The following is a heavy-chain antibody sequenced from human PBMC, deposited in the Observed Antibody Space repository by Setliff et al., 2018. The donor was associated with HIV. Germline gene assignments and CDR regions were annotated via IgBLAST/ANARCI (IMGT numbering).Heavy chain of an antibody. CDR3: ARYSPRGYTLTGPY. D-gene: IGHD6-25*01. Sequence: PSETLSLTCAVSGYSISSGYYWGWIRQPPGKGLEWIGCIYYSGSTKHNPSLKSRVTISLDTSKNQFSLKLTSVTAADTAVYYCARYSPRGYTLTGPYWGQGTLVTVSS. CDR2: IYYSGST. J-gene: IGHJ4*02. CDR1: GYSISSGYY. V-gene: IGHV4-38-2*01.